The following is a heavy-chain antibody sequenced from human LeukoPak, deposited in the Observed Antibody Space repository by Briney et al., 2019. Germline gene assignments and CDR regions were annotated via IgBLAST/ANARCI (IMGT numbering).Heavy chain of an antibody. J-gene: IGHJ6*03. D-gene: IGHD4-23*01. CDR2: ISSSGSTI. CDR3: ASRVNYYYYMDV. V-gene: IGHV3-11*04. Sequence: GGSLRLSCAASGFTFSDYYMSWIRQAPGKGLEWVSYISSSGSTIYYADSARGRSTIPRDHAKNSLYLQMTSLRAEDTAVYYCASRVNYYYYMDVWGKGTTVTVSS. CDR1: GFTFSDYY.